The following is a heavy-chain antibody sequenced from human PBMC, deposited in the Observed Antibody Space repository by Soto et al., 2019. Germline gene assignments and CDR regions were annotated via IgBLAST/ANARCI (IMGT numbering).Heavy chain of an antibody. J-gene: IGHJ4*02. CDR2: ISYTGST. CDR3: ARQIGRGSWSNAH. CDR1: GGPISTSDYW. D-gene: IGHD2-8*01. Sequence: QLQLQESGPGLVKPAETLSLTCTVSGGPISTSDYWWGWTRQPPGKGLEWIGTISYTGSTYYNPSLKSRLTMSVDTSKNQCSLQMHSVTAADTAVYYCARQIGRGSWSNAHWGQGTLVTVSS. V-gene: IGHV4-39*01.